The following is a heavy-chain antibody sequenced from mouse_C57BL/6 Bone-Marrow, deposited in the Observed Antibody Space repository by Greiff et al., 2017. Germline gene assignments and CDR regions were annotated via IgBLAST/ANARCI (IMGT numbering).Heavy chain of an antibody. CDR3: ARHPHAMDY. Sequence: EVKVVESGGDLVKPGGSLKLSCAASGFTFSSYGMSWVRQTPDKRLEWVATISSGGSYTYYPDSVKGRFTISRDNAKNTLYLQMSSLKSEDTAMYYCARHPHAMDYWGQRTSVTVSS. CDR2: ISSGGSYT. CDR1: GFTFSSYG. V-gene: IGHV5-6*01. J-gene: IGHJ4*01.